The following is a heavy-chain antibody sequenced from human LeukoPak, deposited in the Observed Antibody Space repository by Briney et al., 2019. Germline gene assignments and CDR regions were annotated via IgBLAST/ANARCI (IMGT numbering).Heavy chain of an antibody. CDR3: AREGIAGSGSM. D-gene: IGHD3-3*01. CDR2: IYTSGST. Sequence: SETLSLTCTVSGGSISSGSYYWSWIRQPAGKGLEWIGRIYTSGSTNYNPSLKSRVTIPVDTSKNQFSLKLSSVTAADTAVYYCAREGIAGSGSMWGQGTLVTVSS. CDR1: GGSISSGSYY. V-gene: IGHV4-61*02. J-gene: IGHJ4*02.